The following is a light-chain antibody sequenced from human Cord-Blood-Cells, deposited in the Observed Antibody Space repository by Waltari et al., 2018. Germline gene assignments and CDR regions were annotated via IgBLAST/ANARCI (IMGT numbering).Light chain of an antibody. V-gene: IGLV2-14*01. Sequence: QSALTQPASVSGSPGQSLTISCPGTSSAAGGYNYVSWYQQHPGKAPKLMIYDDSKRPSGVSNRFSGSKSGNTASLTISGLQAEDEADYYCSSYTSSSTYVFGTGTKVTVL. J-gene: IGLJ1*01. CDR2: DDS. CDR1: SSAAGGYNY. CDR3: SSYTSSSTYV.